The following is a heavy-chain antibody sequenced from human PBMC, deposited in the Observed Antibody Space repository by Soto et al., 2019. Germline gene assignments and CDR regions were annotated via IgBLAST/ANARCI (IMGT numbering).Heavy chain of an antibody. Sequence: HVQLVQSGGELKKPGASVKVSCNTSGYTFNTYFITWVRQAPGQGLEWMGWISPHNGNTNYAEKFQGRVTMTADTITKTAYMELRNLRIDDTAVYYCARDTGNSFDYWGKGTQVTVSS. CDR1: GYTFNTYF. CDR2: ISPHNGNT. V-gene: IGHV1-18*01. J-gene: IGHJ4*02. CDR3: ARDTGNSFDY.